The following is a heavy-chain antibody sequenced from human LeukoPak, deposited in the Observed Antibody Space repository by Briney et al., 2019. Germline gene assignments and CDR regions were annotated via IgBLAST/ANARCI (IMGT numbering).Heavy chain of an antibody. J-gene: IGHJ6*03. CDR3: AKLALWSYYYYMDV. V-gene: IGHV3-23*01. CDR2: ISGSGGST. D-gene: IGHD2-8*02. CDR1: GFSFSRAW. Sequence: GGSLRLSCAASGFSFSRAWMSWVRQAPGKGLEWVSAISGSGGSTYYADSVKGRFTISRDNSKNTLYLQMNSLRAEDTAVYYCAKLALWSYYYYMDVWGKGTTVTISS.